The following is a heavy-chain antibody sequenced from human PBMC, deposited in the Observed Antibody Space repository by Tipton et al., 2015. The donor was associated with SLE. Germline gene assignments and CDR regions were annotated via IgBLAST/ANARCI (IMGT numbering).Heavy chain of an antibody. V-gene: IGHV3-7*01. D-gene: IGHD3-22*01. CDR1: GFTFSSYW. Sequence: SLRLSCAASGFTFSSYWMTWVRQAPGKGLEWVANIKQDGSETYYVDSVKGRFTISRDNAKNSLFLQMNSPRAEDTATYFCARGPMTLMVVVTLDYWGQGTLVTVSS. CDR3: ARGPMTLMVVVTLDY. CDR2: IKQDGSET. J-gene: IGHJ4*02.